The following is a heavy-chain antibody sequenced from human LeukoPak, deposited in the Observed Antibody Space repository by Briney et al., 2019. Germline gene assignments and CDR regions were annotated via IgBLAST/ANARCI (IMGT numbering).Heavy chain of an antibody. CDR1: GFTFSSYS. D-gene: IGHD5-12*01. J-gene: IGHJ5*02. Sequence: PGGSLRLSCAVSGFTFSSYSMNWVRQAPGKGLEWVSYISSSSSTIYYADSVKGRFTISRDNAKNSLYLQMNGLRAEDTAVYYCASGAEGYVFDPWGQGTLVTVSS. CDR2: ISSSSSTI. V-gene: IGHV3-48*01. CDR3: ASGAEGYVFDP.